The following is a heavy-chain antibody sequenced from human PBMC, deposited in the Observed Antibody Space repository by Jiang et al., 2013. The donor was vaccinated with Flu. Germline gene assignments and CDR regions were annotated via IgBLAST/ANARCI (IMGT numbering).Heavy chain of an antibody. CDR2: ISAYNGNT. CDR1: GYTFTSYG. V-gene: IGHV1-18*01. Sequence: GAEVKKPGASVKVSCKASGYTFTSYGISWVRQAPGQGLEWMGWISAYNGNTNYAQKLQGRVTMTTDTSTSTAYMELRSLRSDDTAVYYCARDHFFYRHSHPYYFDYWGQGTLVTVSS. J-gene: IGHJ4*02. CDR3: ARDHFFYRHSHPYYFDY. D-gene: IGHD2/OR15-2a*01.